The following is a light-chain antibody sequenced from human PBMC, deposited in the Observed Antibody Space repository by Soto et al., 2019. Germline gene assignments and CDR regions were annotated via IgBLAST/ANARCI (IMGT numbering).Light chain of an antibody. CDR3: QQYGSSPLT. CDR1: QSVSSTY. Sequence: EIVLTQSPGILSLSPGERATLSCSASQSVSSTYLAWYQQKPGQTPRLLIHGTSSRATGIPDRFSGSGSGTDFTLTISRLEPEDFAVYYCQQYGSSPLTFGGGTKVDI. J-gene: IGKJ4*01. CDR2: GTS. V-gene: IGKV3-20*01.